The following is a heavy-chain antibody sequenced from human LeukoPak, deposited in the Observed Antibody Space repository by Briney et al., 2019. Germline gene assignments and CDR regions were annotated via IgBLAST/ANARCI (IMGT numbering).Heavy chain of an antibody. CDR1: GYTFASYD. CDR2: MNPNSGNT. J-gene: IGHJ4*02. D-gene: IGHD1-20*01. Sequence: ASVKVSCKASGYTFASYDINWVRQATGQGLEWMGWMNPNSGNTGYAQKFQGRVTMTRNTSISTAYMELSSLRSEDTAVYYCARAITGTHHTGDYWGQGTLVTVSS. CDR3: ARAITGTHHTGDY. V-gene: IGHV1-8*01.